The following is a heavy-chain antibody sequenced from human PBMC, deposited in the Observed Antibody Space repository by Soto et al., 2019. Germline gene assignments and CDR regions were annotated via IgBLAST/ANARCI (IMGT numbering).Heavy chain of an antibody. CDR3: ARGGKHWLVRHYYYHGMDV. D-gene: IGHD6-19*01. J-gene: IGHJ6*02. Sequence: PSETLSLTCTVSGGSISSDYCCWSWIRQPPGKGLEWIGHVYDRWSTFYNPSLESRVTMSVDTSKNQFSLRLSAVTAADTAVYYCARGGKHWLVRHYYYHGMDVRGQGTTVNLSS. V-gene: IGHV4-30-4*01. CDR1: GGSISSDYCC. CDR2: VYDRWST.